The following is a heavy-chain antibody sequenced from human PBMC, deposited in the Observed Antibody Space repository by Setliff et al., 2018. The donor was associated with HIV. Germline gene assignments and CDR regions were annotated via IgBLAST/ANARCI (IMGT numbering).Heavy chain of an antibody. CDR3: AKEGGYCSGSSRHTTNAFDI. V-gene: IGHV3-21*04. D-gene: IGHD2-15*01. Sequence: GGSLRLSCAASGFSFRSYAVSWVRQAPGKGLEWVSSISSSSSYIYYADSVKGRFTISRDNAKNSLYLQMNSLRAEDTAVYYCAKEGGYCSGSSRHTTNAFDIWGQGTMVTVSS. J-gene: IGHJ3*02. CDR2: ISSSSSYI. CDR1: GFSFRSYA.